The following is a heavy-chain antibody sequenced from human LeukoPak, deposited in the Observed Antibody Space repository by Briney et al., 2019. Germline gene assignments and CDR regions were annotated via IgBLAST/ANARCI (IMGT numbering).Heavy chain of an antibody. V-gene: IGHV3-49*03. CDR2: IINKAYGGTT. CDR3: TGSCRGDCYDSVDY. J-gene: IGHJ4*02. Sequence: SLIRSCTASGFIFCGYAMMWFRQAAGGGRVGGGVIINKAYGGTTEYAAAVRGRFIISRHDSKSIAYLQMNSLKTEDTAVYYFTGSCRGDCYDSVDYWGQGTLVTVSS. D-gene: IGHD2-21*02. CDR1: GFIFCGYA.